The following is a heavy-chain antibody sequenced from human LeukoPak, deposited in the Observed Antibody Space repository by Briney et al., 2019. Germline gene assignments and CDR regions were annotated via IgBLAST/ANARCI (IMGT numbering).Heavy chain of an antibody. V-gene: IGHV4-4*07. D-gene: IGHD3-22*01. CDR2: IYTSGST. Sequence: SETLSLTCTVSGGSISSYYWSWIRQPAGKGLEWIGRIYTSGSTNYNPSLKSRVTMSVDTSKNQFSLKLSSVTAADTAVYYCARRPPDYYDSSGYFPLYYFDYWGQGTLVTVSS. CDR1: GGSISSYY. CDR3: ARRPPDYYDSSGYFPLYYFDY. J-gene: IGHJ4*02.